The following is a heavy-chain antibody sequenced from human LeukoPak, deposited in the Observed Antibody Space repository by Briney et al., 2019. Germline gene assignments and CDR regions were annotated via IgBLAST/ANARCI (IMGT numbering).Heavy chain of an antibody. Sequence: ASVKVSCKASGYTFTGYYMHWVRQAPGQGLEWMGWINPNSGGTNYAQKFQGRVTMTRDTSISTAYMELSRLRSDDTAVYYCARVAVAGPAYYYYGMDVWGQGTTVTVSS. J-gene: IGHJ6*02. CDR2: INPNSGGT. CDR1: GYTFTGYY. CDR3: ARVAVAGPAYYYYGMDV. V-gene: IGHV1-2*02. D-gene: IGHD6-19*01.